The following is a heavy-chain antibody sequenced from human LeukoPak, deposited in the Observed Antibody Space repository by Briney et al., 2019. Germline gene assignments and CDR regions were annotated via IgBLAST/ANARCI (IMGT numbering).Heavy chain of an antibody. Sequence: PSQTLSLTCTVSGGSISSGGYYWSWIRQPPGMGLEWIGYIYHSGSTYYNPSLKSRVTISVDRSKNQFSLKLSSVTAADTAVYYCARASRGVLDYWGQGTLVTVSS. V-gene: IGHV4-30-2*01. CDR1: GGSISSGGYY. CDR2: IYHSGST. D-gene: IGHD3-10*01. CDR3: ARASRGVLDY. J-gene: IGHJ4*02.